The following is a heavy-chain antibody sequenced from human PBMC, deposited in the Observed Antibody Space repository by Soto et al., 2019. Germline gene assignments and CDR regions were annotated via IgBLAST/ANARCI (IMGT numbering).Heavy chain of an antibody. D-gene: IGHD4-17*01. V-gene: IGHV3-73*01. CDR2: IRSKANSYAT. J-gene: IGHJ5*02. CDR1: GFTFSGSA. CDR3: TRHEGSPVTTSGYWFDP. Sequence: GGSLRLSCAASGFTFSGSAMHWVRQASGKGLEWVGRIRSKANSYATAYAASVKGRFTISRDDSKNTAYLQMNSLKTEDTAVYYCTRHEGSPVTTSGYWFDPWGQGTLVTVSS.